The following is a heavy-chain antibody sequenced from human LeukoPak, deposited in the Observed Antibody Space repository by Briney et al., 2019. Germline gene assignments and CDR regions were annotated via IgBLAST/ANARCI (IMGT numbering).Heavy chain of an antibody. V-gene: IGHV1-18*01. J-gene: IGHJ6*03. CDR3: AREYYDFWSGYQYYYYYMDV. CDR1: GYTFTSYG. D-gene: IGHD3-3*01. Sequence: ASVKVSCKASGYTFTSYGISWVRQAPGQGLEWMGWISAYNGNTNYAQKLQGRVTMTTDTSTSTAYMELRSLRSDDTAVYYCAREYYDFWSGYQYYYYYMDVWGKGTTVTISS. CDR2: ISAYNGNT.